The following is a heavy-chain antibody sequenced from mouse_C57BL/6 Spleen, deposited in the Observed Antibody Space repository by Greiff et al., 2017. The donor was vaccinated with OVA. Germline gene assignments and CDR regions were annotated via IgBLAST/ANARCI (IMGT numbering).Heavy chain of an antibody. J-gene: IGHJ2*01. CDR1: GYTFTGYW. CDR2: ILPGRGST. Sequence: VKLQESGAELMKPGASVKLSCKATGYTFTGYWIEWVKQRPGHGLEWIGEILPGRGSTNYNEKFKGKATFTADPSSNTAYMQLSSLTNEDSAIYYCARGYYGSSRPYDCWGQGTTLTVAS. CDR3: ARGYYGSSRPYDC. V-gene: IGHV1-9*01. D-gene: IGHD1-1*01.